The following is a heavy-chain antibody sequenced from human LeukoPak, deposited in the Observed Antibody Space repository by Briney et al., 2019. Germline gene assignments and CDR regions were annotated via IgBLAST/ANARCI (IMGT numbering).Heavy chain of an antibody. V-gene: IGHV3-66*04. J-gene: IGHJ4*02. CDR2: IYSGGST. CDR3: ARQRRDGYNYLGY. CDR1: GFTVSSNY. D-gene: IGHD5-24*01. Sequence: GGSLRLSCAASGFTVSSNYMSWVRQAPGKGLEWFSVIYSGGSTFYADSVKGRFTISRDKTKNTLYLQMNSLRVEDTAVYYCARQRRDGYNYLGYWGQGTLVTVSS.